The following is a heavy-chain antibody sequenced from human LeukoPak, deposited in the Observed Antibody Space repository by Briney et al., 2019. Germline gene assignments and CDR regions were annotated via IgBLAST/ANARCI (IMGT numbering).Heavy chain of an antibody. D-gene: IGHD4-11*01. CDR1: GYTFTNYG. J-gene: IGHJ1*01. V-gene: IGHV1-18*01. CDR2: ISAYNGYT. CDR3: ARDKAVTTELTQYFQH. Sequence: GASVKVSCKTFGYTFTNYGVSWVRQAPGQGLEWMGWISAYNGYTNYAQKLQVRVTMTTDTSTSTAYMELRSLTSDDTAVYYCARDKAVTTELTQYFQHWGQGTLVTVSS.